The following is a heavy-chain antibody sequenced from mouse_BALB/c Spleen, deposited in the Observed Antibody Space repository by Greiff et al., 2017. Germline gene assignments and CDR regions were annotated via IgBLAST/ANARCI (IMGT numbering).Heavy chain of an antibody. D-gene: IGHD1-1*01. Sequence: EVKLMESGPGLVKPSQSLSLTCTVTGYSITSDYAWNWIRQFPGNKLEWMGYISYSGSTSYNPSLKSRISITRDTSKNQFFLQLNSVTTEDTATYYCAEGGYYGSSYTFAYWGQGTLVTVSA. V-gene: IGHV3-2*02. CDR3: AEGGYYGSSYTFAY. CDR2: ISYSGST. CDR1: GYSITSDYA. J-gene: IGHJ3*01.